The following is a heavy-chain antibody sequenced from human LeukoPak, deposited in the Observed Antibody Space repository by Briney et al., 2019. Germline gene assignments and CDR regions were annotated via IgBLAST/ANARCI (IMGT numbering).Heavy chain of an antibody. D-gene: IGHD6-13*01. CDR2: INIDGGTI. CDR3: ARDRWAAAGTGMGY. CDR1: GFTFSNYW. J-gene: IGHJ4*02. Sequence: GGSLRLSCAASGFTFSNYWMHWVRQAPGKGLVWVSRINIDGGTISYADSVKGRFTISRDNAKNTLYLQMNSLRAEDTAVYYCARDRWAAAGTGMGYWGPGTLVTVSS. V-gene: IGHV3-74*01.